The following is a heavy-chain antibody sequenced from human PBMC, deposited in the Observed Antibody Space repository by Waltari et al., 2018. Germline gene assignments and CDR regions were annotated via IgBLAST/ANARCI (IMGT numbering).Heavy chain of an antibody. CDR3: TKAGSSPSGGYYYGMDV. Sequence: QVQLVQSGAEVKKPGSSVKVSCKASGGPFSSYAISWVRQATGQGLEWMGGIIPIFGTANYAQKFQGRVTITTDESTSTAYMELSSLRSEDTAVYYCTKAGSSPSGGYYYGMDVWGQGTTVTVSS. V-gene: IGHV1-69*05. D-gene: IGHD6-6*01. CDR1: GGPFSSYA. CDR2: IIPIFGTA. J-gene: IGHJ6*02.